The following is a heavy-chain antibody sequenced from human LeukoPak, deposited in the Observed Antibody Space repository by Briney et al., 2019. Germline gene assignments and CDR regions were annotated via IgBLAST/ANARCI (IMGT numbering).Heavy chain of an antibody. CDR3: ARQRKYFDY. D-gene: IGHD1-1*01. V-gene: IGHV4-59*01. CDR1: GDSISSYY. Sequence: PSETLSLTCTVSGDSISSYYWTWIRQPPGRGLECIAYIYYSGDTNYNPSLKSRVTISIDASKNQLSLKLTSVTAADTAVYYCARQRKYFDYWGQGTLVTVSS. J-gene: IGHJ4*02. CDR2: IYYSGDT.